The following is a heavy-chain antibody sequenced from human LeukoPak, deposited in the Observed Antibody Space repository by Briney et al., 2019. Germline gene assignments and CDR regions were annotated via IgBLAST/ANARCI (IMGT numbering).Heavy chain of an antibody. Sequence: PSETLSLTCAVYGGSFSGYYWSWIRQPPGKGLEWIGEINHSGSTNYNPSLKSRVTISVDTSKNQFSLKLSSVTAADTAVYYCARLGDELALPDYWGQGTLVTVSS. CDR3: ARLGDELALPDY. D-gene: IGHD3-16*01. CDR2: INHSGST. CDR1: GGSFSGYY. J-gene: IGHJ4*02. V-gene: IGHV4-34*01.